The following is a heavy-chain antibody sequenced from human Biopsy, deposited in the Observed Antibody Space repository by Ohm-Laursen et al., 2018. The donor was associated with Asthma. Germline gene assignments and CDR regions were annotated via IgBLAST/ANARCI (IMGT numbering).Heavy chain of an antibody. V-gene: IGHV3-7*01. CDR2: IKHDGTEK. J-gene: IGHJ1*01. Sequence: SLRLSCAASGFTFGDYWMSWVRQVPGKGLEWVANIKHDGTEKNHVDSLKGRFTISRDIAKDSLYLQMNSLRAEDTAVYYCARTFHFWSPYHAEHYQLWGQGTLVTVSS. CDR3: ARTFHFWSPYHAEHYQL. D-gene: IGHD3-3*02. CDR1: GFTFGDYW.